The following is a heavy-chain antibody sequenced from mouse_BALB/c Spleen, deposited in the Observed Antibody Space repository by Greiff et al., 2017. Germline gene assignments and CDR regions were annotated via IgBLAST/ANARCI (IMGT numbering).Heavy chain of an antibody. CDR1: GFTFTSYT. V-gene: IGHV5-6-4*01. CDR2: ISSGGSYT. D-gene: IGHD1-1*01. J-gene: IGHJ3*01. CDR3: SRERDYCGSSYGFAY. Sequence: EVQLVESGGGLVKPGGSLKLSCAASGFTFTSYTMSWVRQTPGKGLEWVGTISSGGSYTYYTDSVKGRFTISRDNAKNTMYLQMSSLKSEDTAMYYCSRERDYCGSSYGFAYWGQGTTVTVSA.